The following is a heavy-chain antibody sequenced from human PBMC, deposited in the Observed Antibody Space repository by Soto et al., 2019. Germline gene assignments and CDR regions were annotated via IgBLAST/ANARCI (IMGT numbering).Heavy chain of an antibody. CDR3: AKGLYPDSSGWADAFDF. D-gene: IGHD6-19*01. CDR2: VSDTGGTP. V-gene: IGHV3-23*01. J-gene: IGHJ3*01. Sequence: EVELLESGVGSVQPGGSLRLTCAASGFTFNRHTMGWVRKAPGKGLEWVSSVSDTGGTPFYLDSVRGRFIISRDNSNNTVHLQMNTLRAEDTARYYCAKGLYPDSSGWADAFDFWGQGTMVTVSS. CDR1: GFTFNRHT.